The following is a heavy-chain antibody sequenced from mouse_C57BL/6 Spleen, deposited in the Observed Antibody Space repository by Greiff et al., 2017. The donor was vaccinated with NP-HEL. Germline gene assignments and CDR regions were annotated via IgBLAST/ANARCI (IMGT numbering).Heavy chain of an antibody. D-gene: IGHD4-1*01. CDR3: ARWGNWDYFDY. V-gene: IGHV1-80*01. J-gene: IGHJ2*01. Sequence: VKLMESGAELVKPGASVKISCKASGYAFSSYWMNWVKQRPGKGLEWIGQIYPGDGDTNYNGKFKGKATLTADKSSSTAYMQLSSLTSEDSAVYFCARWGNWDYFDYWGQGTTLTVSS. CDR2: IYPGDGDT. CDR1: GYAFSSYW.